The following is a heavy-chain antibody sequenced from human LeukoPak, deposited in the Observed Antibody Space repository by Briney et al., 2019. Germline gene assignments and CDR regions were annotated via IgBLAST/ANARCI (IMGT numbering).Heavy chain of an antibody. V-gene: IGHV3-21*01. D-gene: IGHD3-22*01. Sequence: GGSLRLSCAASGFTFSSYSMNWVRQAPGKGLEWVSSISSSSSYIYYADSVKGRFTISRDNAKNSPYLQMNSLRAEDTAVYYCARSSGYYAEYFQHWGQGTLVTVSS. CDR2: ISSSSSYI. J-gene: IGHJ1*01. CDR1: GFTFSSYS. CDR3: ARSSGYYAEYFQH.